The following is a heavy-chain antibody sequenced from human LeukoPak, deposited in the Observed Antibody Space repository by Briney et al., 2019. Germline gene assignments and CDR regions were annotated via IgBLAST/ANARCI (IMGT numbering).Heavy chain of an antibody. D-gene: IGHD3-3*01. CDR2: IYSGGNT. V-gene: IGHV3-66*01. J-gene: IGHJ5*02. CDR1: GFSVGSNY. Sequence: GGSLRLSCAASGFSVGSNYMSWVRQAPGKGLEWVSIIYSGGNTYADSVRGRFSLSRDISKNTIYLQMNNLRADDTAVYYCARDGVEELGNWFDPWGQGTLVTVSS. CDR3: ARDGVEELGNWFDP.